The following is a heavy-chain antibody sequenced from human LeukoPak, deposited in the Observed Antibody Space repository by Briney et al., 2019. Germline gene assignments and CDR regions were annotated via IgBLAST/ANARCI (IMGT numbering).Heavy chain of an antibody. CDR2: INHSGST. V-gene: IGHV4-34*01. CDR1: GGSFSGYY. Sequence: SETPSLTCAVYGGSFSGYYWSWIRQPPGKGLEWIGEINHSGSTNYNPSLKSRVTISVDTSKNQFSPKLSSVTAADTAVYYCARCSGRSAFDLWGRGTLVTVSS. CDR3: ARCSGRSAFDL. J-gene: IGHJ2*01. D-gene: IGHD2-15*01.